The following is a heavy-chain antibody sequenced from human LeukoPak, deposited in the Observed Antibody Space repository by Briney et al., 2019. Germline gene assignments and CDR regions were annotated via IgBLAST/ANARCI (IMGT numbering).Heavy chain of an antibody. D-gene: IGHD6-19*01. J-gene: IGHJ4*02. V-gene: IGHV3-30-3*02. Sequence: GGSLRLSCAASGFTFSCCAIHWVRQAPGRGLEWVAVISSDENTKFYADSVKGRFTVYRDNSKKTVWLQMNSLRAEDTAVYYCAKKGGSSGRYDYLDYWGQGTLVTVSS. CDR2: ISSDENTK. CDR3: AKKGGSSGRYDYLDY. CDR1: GFTFSCCA.